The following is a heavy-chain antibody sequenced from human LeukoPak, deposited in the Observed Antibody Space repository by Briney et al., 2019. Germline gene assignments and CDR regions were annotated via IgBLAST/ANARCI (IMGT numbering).Heavy chain of an antibody. D-gene: IGHD2-2*01. CDR3: AALGGDCSSTSCYSPA. V-gene: IGHV3-21*01. J-gene: IGHJ5*02. CDR1: GFTFSSYS. Sequence: GGSLRLSCAASGFTFSSYSMNWVRQAPGKGLEWVSSISSSSSYIYYADSVKGRFTISRDNAKNSLYLQMNSLRAEDTAVYYCAALGGDCSSTSCYSPAWGQGTLVTVSS. CDR2: ISSSSSYI.